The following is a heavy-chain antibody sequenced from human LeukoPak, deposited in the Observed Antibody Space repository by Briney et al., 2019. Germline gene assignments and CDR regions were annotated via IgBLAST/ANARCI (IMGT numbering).Heavy chain of an antibody. V-gene: IGHV3-23*01. CDR1: GFTFSNYA. D-gene: IGHD3-22*01. CDR2: IRGSGVGT. J-gene: IGHJ4*02. CDR3: ARGGRGTIIMIVVAALDY. Sequence: GGSLRLSCAASGFTFSNYAMVWVRQTPGKRLEWVSAIRGSGVGTDYADSVKGRFTISRDNARNSLYLQMNSLRAEDTAVYYCARGGRGTIIMIVVAALDYWGQGTLVTVSS.